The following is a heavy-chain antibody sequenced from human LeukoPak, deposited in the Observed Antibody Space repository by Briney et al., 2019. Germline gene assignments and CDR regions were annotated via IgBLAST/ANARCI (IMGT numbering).Heavy chain of an antibody. D-gene: IGHD2-2*01. CDR3: ARGGSSSWYPLMK. V-gene: IGHV4-4*07. CDR2: IYGNGNT. Sequence: SEALALTCTVSGGSLTNYYWHLIPQPAGKGLEWIGHIYGNGNTDFNPSLNSRLTISLDKSQNQFSLKLNSVTAADTAVYYCARGGSSSWYPLMKWGQGILVTVSS. CDR1: GGSLTNYY. J-gene: IGHJ4*02.